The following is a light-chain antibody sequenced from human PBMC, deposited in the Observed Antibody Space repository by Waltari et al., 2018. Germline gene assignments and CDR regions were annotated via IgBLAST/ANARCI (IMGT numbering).Light chain of an antibody. CDR3: QRYDNLPIFA. J-gene: IGKJ3*01. V-gene: IGKV1-33*01. Sequence: DIQLTQSPPSLSASVGDRVTITCRASQDITDYLNWYQQKPGKAPKLLIHDASKLEIGVPSRFSGSPSGTHFTLTISSLQPEDIGTYYCQRYDNLPIFAFGPGTKVEI. CDR2: DAS. CDR1: QDITDY.